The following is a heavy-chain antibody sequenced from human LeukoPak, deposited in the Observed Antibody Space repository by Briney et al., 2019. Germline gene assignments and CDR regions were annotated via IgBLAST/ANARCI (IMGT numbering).Heavy chain of an antibody. CDR1: GFTFSSYA. V-gene: IGHV3-23*01. J-gene: IGHJ4*02. D-gene: IGHD3-3*01. CDR2: ISGSGGST. CDR3: AKLRIRFLEWLPRLHFDY. Sequence: PGGSLRLSSAASGFTFSSYAMSWVRQAPGKGLEWVSAISGSGGSTYYADSVKGRFTISRDNSKNTLYLQMNSLRAEDTAVYYCAKLRIRFLEWLPRLHFDYWGQGTLVTVSS.